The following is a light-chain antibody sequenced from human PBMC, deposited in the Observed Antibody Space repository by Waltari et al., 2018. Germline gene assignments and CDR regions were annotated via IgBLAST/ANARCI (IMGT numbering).Light chain of an antibody. V-gene: IGLV1-44*01. Sequence: QSALTQPPSASGTPGQTVTIFCSGGNSNIGSNVVNWYQQVPGTAPKLLISSNTYRPSGVPDRFSGSKSGTSASLAISGLQSDDEGDYYCATWDDRLTGVVFGGGTQVTVL. CDR2: SNT. CDR3: ATWDDRLTGVV. CDR1: NSNIGSNV. J-gene: IGLJ2*01.